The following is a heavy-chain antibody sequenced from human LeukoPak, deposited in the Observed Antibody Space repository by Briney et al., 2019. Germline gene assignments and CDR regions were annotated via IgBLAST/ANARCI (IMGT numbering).Heavy chain of an antibody. Sequence: GASVKVSCKASGYTFTGYYMHWVRQAPGQGLEWMGWINPNSGDTNYAQKFQGRVTMIRDTSISTAYMELSRLRSDDTAVYYCARGRRSSGWVRWVFDYWGQGTLVTVSS. V-gene: IGHV1-2*02. CDR3: ARGRRSSGWVRWVFDY. D-gene: IGHD6-19*01. CDR2: INPNSGDT. J-gene: IGHJ4*02. CDR1: GYTFTGYY.